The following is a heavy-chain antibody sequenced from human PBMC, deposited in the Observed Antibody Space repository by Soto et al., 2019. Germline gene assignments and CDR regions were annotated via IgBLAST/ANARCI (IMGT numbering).Heavy chain of an antibody. CDR2: IYYSGII. Sequence: SETLSLTCTVSGVFSNSGDYYWSWIRQPPGKGLEWIAYIYYSGIIYYNPSLKGRVTMSRDTSKNQFSLKLDSVTAADTAVYYCARHPSDFWFDPWGQGTLVTVLL. V-gene: IGHV4-30-4*01. CDR1: GVFSNSGDYY. D-gene: IGHD2-21*02. CDR3: ARHPSDFWFDP. J-gene: IGHJ5*02.